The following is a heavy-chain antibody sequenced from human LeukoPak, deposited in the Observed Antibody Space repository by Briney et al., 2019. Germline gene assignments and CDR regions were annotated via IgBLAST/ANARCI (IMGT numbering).Heavy chain of an antibody. Sequence: ASVKVSCKASGYTFTGYYMHWVRQAPGQGLEWMGWINPNSGGTNYAQKFQGRVTMTRDTSISTAYMELSRLRSDDTTVYYCARDLGVYCSSTSCSSVYWGQGTLVTVSS. CDR3: ARDLGVYCSSTSCSSVY. J-gene: IGHJ4*02. V-gene: IGHV1-2*02. CDR2: INPNSGGT. CDR1: GYTFTGYY. D-gene: IGHD2-2*01.